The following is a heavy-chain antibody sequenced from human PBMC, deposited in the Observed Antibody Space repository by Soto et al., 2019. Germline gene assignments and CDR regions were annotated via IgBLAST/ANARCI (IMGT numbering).Heavy chain of an antibody. CDR1: GFTFSSYA. CDR3: ARDQGGRFYSSSSPWWSDAFDI. Sequence: PGGSLRLSCAASGFTFSSYAMSWVRQAPGKGLEWVSTISGSGGSTYYADSVKGRFTISRDNAKNSLYLQMNSLRAEDTAVYYCARDQGGRFYSSSSPWWSDAFDIWGQGTMVTVSS. J-gene: IGHJ3*02. D-gene: IGHD6-6*01. V-gene: IGHV3-23*01. CDR2: ISGSGGST.